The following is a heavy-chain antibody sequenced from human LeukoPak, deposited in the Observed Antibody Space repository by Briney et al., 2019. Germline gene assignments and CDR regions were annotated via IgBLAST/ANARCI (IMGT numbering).Heavy chain of an antibody. V-gene: IGHV3-30*02. CDR2: IRYDGFNK. CDR1: GFTFSNYG. Sequence: PGGSLRLSCVASGFTFSNYGMHWVRQAPGKGLEGVAFIRYDGFNKYYTDSVKGRFTISRDNSKNTLYLQINSLRGEDTAVYYCAKDGRWLQDHFDYWGQGTLVTVSS. CDR3: AKDGRWLQDHFDY. D-gene: IGHD5-24*01. J-gene: IGHJ4*02.